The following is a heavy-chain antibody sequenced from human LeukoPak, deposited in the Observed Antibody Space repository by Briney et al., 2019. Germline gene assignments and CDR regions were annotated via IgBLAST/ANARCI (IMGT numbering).Heavy chain of an antibody. J-gene: IGHJ2*01. CDR1: GFTFDDYA. CDR3: AKDISGYYGDEPLSGYFDL. CDR2: ISWNSGSI. D-gene: IGHD4-17*01. Sequence: PGRSLRLSCAASGFTFDDYAMPWVRQAPGKGLEWVSGISWNSGSIGYADSVKGRFTISRDNAKNSLYLQMNSLRAEDTALYYCAKDISGYYGDEPLSGYFDLWGRGTLVTVSS. V-gene: IGHV3-9*01.